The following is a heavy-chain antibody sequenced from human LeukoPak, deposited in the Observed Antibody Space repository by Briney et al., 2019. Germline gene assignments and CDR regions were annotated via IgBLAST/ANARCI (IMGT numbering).Heavy chain of an antibody. D-gene: IGHD3-22*01. J-gene: IGHJ5*02. Sequence: SETLSLTCTVSGGSISSYYWSWIRQHPGKGLEWIGYIYYSGSTNYNPSLKSRVTISVDTSKNQFSLKLSSVTAADTAVYYCARQYYDSSGYLDWFDPWGQGTLVTVSS. CDR1: GGSISSYY. CDR2: IYYSGST. CDR3: ARQYYDSSGYLDWFDP. V-gene: IGHV4-59*08.